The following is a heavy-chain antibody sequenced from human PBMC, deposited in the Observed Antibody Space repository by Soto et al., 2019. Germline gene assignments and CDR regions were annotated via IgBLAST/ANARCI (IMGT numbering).Heavy chain of an antibody. D-gene: IGHD6-19*01. Sequence: EVQLEESGGALVQPGGSLRLSCAASGFTFKTYNMNWVRQAPGKGLEWVSYIGTSGTPVYYADSVKGRFTISRDNAKNSLFLQMHSLRDEDTALYFCARDPSPDSSGWYYFDYWGQGTLATVSS. CDR2: IGTSGTPV. J-gene: IGHJ4*02. V-gene: IGHV3-48*02. CDR3: ARDPSPDSSGWYYFDY. CDR1: GFTFKTYN.